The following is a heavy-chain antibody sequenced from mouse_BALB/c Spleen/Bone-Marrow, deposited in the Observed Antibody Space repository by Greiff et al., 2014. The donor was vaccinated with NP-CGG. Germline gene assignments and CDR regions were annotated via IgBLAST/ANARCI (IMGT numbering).Heavy chain of an antibody. CDR1: GYTFTSYV. J-gene: IGHJ1*01. V-gene: IGHV1-14*01. CDR3: ARSRGYFDV. Sequence: EVKLVESGPELVKPGASVKMSCKASGYTFTSYVMHWVKQKPGQGLEWIGYINPYNDGTKYNEKFKGKATLTSDKSSSTAYMELSCLTSEDSAVYYCARSRGYFDVWGAGTTVTVSS. CDR2: INPYNDGT.